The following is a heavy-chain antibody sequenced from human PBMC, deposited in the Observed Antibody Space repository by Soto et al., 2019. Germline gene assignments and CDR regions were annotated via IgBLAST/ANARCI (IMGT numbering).Heavy chain of an antibody. Sequence: QVQLVESGGGVVQPGRSLRLSCAASGFTFSSYAMHWVRQAPGKGLEWVAVISYDGSNKYYADSVKGRFTTSRDNSKNTLYLQMNSLRAEDTAVYYCASPIKRELMVYAPFYWGQGTLVTVSS. CDR3: ASPIKRELMVYAPFY. CDR1: GFTFSSYA. V-gene: IGHV3-30-3*01. J-gene: IGHJ4*02. CDR2: ISYDGSNK. D-gene: IGHD2-8*01.